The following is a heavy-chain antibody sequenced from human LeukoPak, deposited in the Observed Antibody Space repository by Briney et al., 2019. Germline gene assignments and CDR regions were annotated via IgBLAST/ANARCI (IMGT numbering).Heavy chain of an antibody. J-gene: IGHJ4*02. CDR2: INWNGGST. CDR3: ARVQYYYDSSGYLPPTLPDY. Sequence: PGGSLRLSCAASGFTFDDYGMSWVRQAPGKGLEWVSGINWNGGSTGYADSVKGRFTISRDNAKNSLYLQMNSLRAEDTALYYCARVQYYYDSSGYLPPTLPDYWGQGTLVTVSS. D-gene: IGHD3-22*01. V-gene: IGHV3-20*04. CDR1: GFTFDDYG.